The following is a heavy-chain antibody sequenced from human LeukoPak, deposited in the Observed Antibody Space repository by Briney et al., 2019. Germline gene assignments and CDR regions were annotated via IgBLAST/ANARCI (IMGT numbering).Heavy chain of an antibody. Sequence: GGSVTLFCGASGFTFEFYVELGAPHAREEGVAGFSSNCWWRGSIRYAHSVKSRHTISRVNAKNSLYVQMNSRSADDMALFYYARGKGWELPGSFDYWGEGILVSVSS. J-gene: IGHJ4*02. CDR2: NCWWRGSI. CDR1: GFTFEFYV. CDR3: ARGKGWELPGSFDY. V-gene: IGHV3-9*03. D-gene: IGHD1-26*01.